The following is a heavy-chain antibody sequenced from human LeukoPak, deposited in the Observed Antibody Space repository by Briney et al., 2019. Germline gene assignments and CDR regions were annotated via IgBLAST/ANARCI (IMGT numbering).Heavy chain of an antibody. J-gene: IGHJ5*02. CDR2: INPNSGGT. CDR3: ARGRGAAAMGDNWFDP. Sequence: VSVKVSCKASGYTFTGYYMHWVRQAPGQGLEWMGWINPNSGGTNYAQKFQGRVTMTRDTSISTAYMELSRLRSDDTAVYYCARGRGAAAMGDNWFDPWGQGTLVTVSS. D-gene: IGHD2-2*01. CDR1: GYTFTGYY. V-gene: IGHV1-2*02.